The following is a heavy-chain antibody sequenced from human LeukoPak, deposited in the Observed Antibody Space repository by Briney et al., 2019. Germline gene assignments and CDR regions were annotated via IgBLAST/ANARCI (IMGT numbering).Heavy chain of an antibody. V-gene: IGHV1-18*01. D-gene: IGHD3-3*01. CDR1: GYTFTSYG. CDR2: ISAYNGNT. CDR3: ARDTTIFGAEYFQH. Sequence: ASVKVSCKASGYTFTSYGISWVRQAPGQGLEWMGWISAYNGNTNYAQKLQGRVTMTTDTSTSTAYMELRSLRSDDTAVYYCARDTTIFGAEYFQHWGQGTLVTVSS. J-gene: IGHJ1*01.